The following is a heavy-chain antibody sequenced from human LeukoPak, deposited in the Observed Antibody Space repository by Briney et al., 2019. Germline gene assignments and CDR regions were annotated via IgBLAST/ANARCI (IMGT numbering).Heavy chain of an antibody. CDR3: AKDQEQWELLTPLYFDY. J-gene: IGHJ4*02. D-gene: IGHD1-26*01. V-gene: IGHV3-66*01. CDR2: IYSGGST. CDR1: GFTVSSNY. Sequence: PGGSLRLSCAASGFTVSSNYMSWVRQAPGKGLEWVSVIYSGGSTYYADSVKGRFTISRDNSKNTLYLQMNSLRAEDTAVYYCAKDQEQWELLTPLYFDYWGQGTLVTVSS.